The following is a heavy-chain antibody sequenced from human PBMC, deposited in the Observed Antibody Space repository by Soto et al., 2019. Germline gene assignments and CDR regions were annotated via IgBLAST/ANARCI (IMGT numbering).Heavy chain of an antibody. D-gene: IGHD3-22*01. V-gene: IGHV4-59*01. J-gene: IGHJ4*01. CDR2: IYYSGST. CDR1: GGSISSYY. Sequence: SETLSLTCTVSGGSISSYYWSWIRQPPGKGLEWIGYIYYSGSTNYNPSLKSRVTISVDTSKNQFSLKLSSVTAADTAVYYCARGRHYYDSSGYYSLPRIDDWGQGTLVTVSS. CDR3: ARGRHYYDSSGYYSLPRIDD.